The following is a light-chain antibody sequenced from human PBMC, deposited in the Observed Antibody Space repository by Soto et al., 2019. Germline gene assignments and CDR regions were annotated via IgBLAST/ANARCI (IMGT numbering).Light chain of an antibody. CDR2: QVS. V-gene: IGLV3-1*01. CDR3: QAWDSSTPVV. Sequence: SSELTQPPSVSVSPGQTASNTCSGDKLGDKYACWYQQKPGQSPVLVIYQVSKRPSVIPERFSGSKSGNTATLTISGTQAMDEADYYCQAWDSSTPVVFGGGTKLTVL. CDR1: KLGDKY. J-gene: IGLJ2*01.